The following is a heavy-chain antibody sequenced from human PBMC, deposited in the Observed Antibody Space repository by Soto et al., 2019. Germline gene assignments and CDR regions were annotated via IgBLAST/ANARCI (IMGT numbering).Heavy chain of an antibody. V-gene: IGHV4-34*01. J-gene: IGHJ4*02. CDR1: GGSFSGHY. CDR3: ARASGLRGGWYGRGLAFDY. CDR2: INHSGST. D-gene: IGHD6-19*01. Sequence: KPSETLSLTCAVYGGSFSGHYWSWIRQPPGKGLEWIGEINHSGSTNYNPSLKSRVTISVDTSKNQFSLKLSSVTAADTAVYYCARASGLRGGWYGRGLAFDYWGQGTLVTVSS.